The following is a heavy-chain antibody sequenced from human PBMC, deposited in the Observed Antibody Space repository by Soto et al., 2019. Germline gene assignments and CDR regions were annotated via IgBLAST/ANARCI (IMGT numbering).Heavy chain of an antibody. J-gene: IGHJ4*02. Sequence: GGSLRLSCAASGFTFDDYAMHWVRQAPGKGLEWVSGISWNSGSIGYADSVKGRFTISRDNAKNSLYLQMNSLRAEDTALYYCAKGGYYGSGSYPYYFDYWGQGTLVTVSS. CDR1: GFTFDDYA. CDR2: ISWNSGSI. V-gene: IGHV3-9*01. D-gene: IGHD3-10*01. CDR3: AKGGYYGSGSYPYYFDY.